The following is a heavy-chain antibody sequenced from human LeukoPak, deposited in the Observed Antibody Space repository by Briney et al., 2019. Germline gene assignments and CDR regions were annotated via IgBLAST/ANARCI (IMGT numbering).Heavy chain of an antibody. J-gene: IGHJ4*02. CDR2: INHSGST. D-gene: IGHD5-12*01. CDR3: AREFTGYDDY. CDR1: GGSFSGYY. V-gene: IGHV4-34*01. Sequence: SETLSLTCAVYGGSFSGYYWSWIRQPPGKGLEWIGEINHSGSTNYNPSLKSRVTISVDLSRNEFSLKMTSVTAADTAVYYCAREFTGYDDYWGQGTLVTVSS.